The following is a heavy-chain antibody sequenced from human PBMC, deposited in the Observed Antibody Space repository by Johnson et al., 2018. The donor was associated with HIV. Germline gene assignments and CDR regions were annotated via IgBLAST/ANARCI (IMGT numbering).Heavy chain of an antibody. CDR1: GFTFSTHA. V-gene: IGHV3-64*01. CDR3: ARRFYDSSGAGFDI. Sequence: VQLLESGGGLVQPGGSLRLSCAASGFTFSTHAIHWVRQAPGKGLEYVSAISNNGGSTYSANSVKGRFTISRDNAKNTLYLQMGSLRAEDMAVYYCARRFYDSSGAGFDIWGQGTMVTFSS. J-gene: IGHJ3*02. CDR2: ISNNGGST. D-gene: IGHD3-22*01.